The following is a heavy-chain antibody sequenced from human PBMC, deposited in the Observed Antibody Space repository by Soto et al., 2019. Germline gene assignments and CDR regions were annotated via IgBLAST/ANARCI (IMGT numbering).Heavy chain of an antibody. CDR2: IYYSGST. V-gene: IGHV4-31*03. D-gene: IGHD3-10*01. CDR3: ARGVTMVRGVIHTPYFDY. CDR1: GGSISSGGYY. J-gene: IGHJ4*02. Sequence: QLQLQESDPGLVKPSQTLSLTCTVSGGSISSGGYYWSWIRQHPGKGLEWIGYIYYSGSTYNNPSLKSRVTISVDTSKNQLSLKLSSVTAADTAVYYCARGVTMVRGVIHTPYFDYWGQGTLVTVSS.